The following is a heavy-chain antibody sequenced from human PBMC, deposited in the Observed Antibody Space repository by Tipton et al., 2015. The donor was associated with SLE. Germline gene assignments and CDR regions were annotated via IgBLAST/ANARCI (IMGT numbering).Heavy chain of an antibody. CDR3: ARENYYAFDA. J-gene: IGHJ3*01. D-gene: IGHD3-22*01. Sequence: SLRLSCVASGSTFSGYWMSWVRQAPGRGLEWVANIKQDGSDKSFVDSVRGRLTISRDNAKNSLYLQMNSLRPEDTAVYYCARENYYAFDAWGQGTMVTVSS. V-gene: IGHV3-7*01. CDR1: GSTFSGYW. CDR2: IKQDGSDK.